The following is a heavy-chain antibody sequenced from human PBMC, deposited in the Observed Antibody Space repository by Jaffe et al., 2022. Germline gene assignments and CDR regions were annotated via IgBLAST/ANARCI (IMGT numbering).Heavy chain of an antibody. Sequence: EVQLVETGGGLIQPGGSLRLSCAASGFTVSSTYMSWVRQAPGKGLEWVSVIWTAGTTEYADSVKGRFTISRDIPKNTLYLQMSSLRAEDTAMYYCARDTYSLNSRWGQGTLVTVSS. J-gene: IGHJ4*02. V-gene: IGHV3-53*02. CDR2: IWTAGTT. CDR1: GFTVSSTY. D-gene: IGHD2-15*01. CDR3: ARDTYSLNSR.